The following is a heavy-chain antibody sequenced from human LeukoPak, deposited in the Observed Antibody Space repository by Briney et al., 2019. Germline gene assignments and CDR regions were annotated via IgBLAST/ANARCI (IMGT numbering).Heavy chain of an antibody. CDR1: GGSISSYY. CDR3: ARDLSSGATGWFDP. Sequence: SETLSLTCTVSGGSISSYYWSWIRQPPGKGLEWIGYIYYSGSTNYNPSLKSRVTISVDTSKNQFSLKLSSVTAADTAVYYCARDLSSGATGWFDPLGQGTLVTVSS. D-gene: IGHD2-15*01. CDR2: IYYSGST. J-gene: IGHJ5*02. V-gene: IGHV4-59*01.